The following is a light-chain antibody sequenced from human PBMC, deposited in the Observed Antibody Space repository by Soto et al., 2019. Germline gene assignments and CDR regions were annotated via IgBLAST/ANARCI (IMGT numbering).Light chain of an antibody. CDR1: QSVSSN. CDR2: GAS. CDR3: QQYNNWPPIT. V-gene: IGKV3-15*01. J-gene: IGKJ5*01. Sequence: EILLTQSPGTLSLSPGERATLSCRASQSVSSNLARYQQKPGQAPRLLIYGASTRATGIPARFSGSGSGTEFTLTISSLQSEDFASYDGQQYNNWPPITFGQGTRLEIK.